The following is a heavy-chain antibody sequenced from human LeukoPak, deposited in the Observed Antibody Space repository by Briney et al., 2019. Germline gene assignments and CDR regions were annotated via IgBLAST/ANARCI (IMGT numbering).Heavy chain of an antibody. D-gene: IGHD5-12*01. Sequence: KPSETLSLTCTVSGGSISSSSYYWGWIRQPPGKGLEWIGSIYYSGSTYYNPSLKSRVTISVDTSKNQFSLKLSSVTAADTAVYYCARHKGLLSSRWLRLVGYYFDYWGQGTLVTVSS. CDR2: IYYSGST. J-gene: IGHJ4*02. V-gene: IGHV4-39*01. CDR1: GGSISSSSYY. CDR3: ARHKGLLSSRWLRLVGYYFDY.